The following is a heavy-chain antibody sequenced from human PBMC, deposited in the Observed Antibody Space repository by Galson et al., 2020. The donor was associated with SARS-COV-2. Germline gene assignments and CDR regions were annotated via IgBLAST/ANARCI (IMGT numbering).Heavy chain of an antibody. Sequence: GGSLRLSCAASGFTFSDYYMRWIRQAPGTGMEWVSYISSSGSTIYYADSVKGRFTISRDNAKNSLYLQMNSLRAEDTSVYYCARDHTTMVRGEVVFDPWGQGTLVTVSS. J-gene: IGHJ5*02. CDR3: ARDHTTMVRGEVVFDP. D-gene: IGHD3-10*01. CDR1: GFTFSDYY. V-gene: IGHV3-11*01. CDR2: ISSSGSTI.